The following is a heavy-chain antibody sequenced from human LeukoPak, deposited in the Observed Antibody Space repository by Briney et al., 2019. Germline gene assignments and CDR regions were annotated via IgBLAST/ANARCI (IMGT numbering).Heavy chain of an antibody. CDR3: GRAYGAGSCDY. J-gene: IGHJ4*02. D-gene: IGHD3-10*01. CDR2: INQDGSEK. CDR1: GFTSGNHW. Sequence: GGSLRLSCAASGFTSGNHWMSWVRQAPGKGLEWVANINQDGSEKNYVDSVKGRFTISRDNAKNSLYLQMNSLRAEDTAVYYCGRAYGAGSCDYWGQGTLVTVS. V-gene: IGHV3-7*01.